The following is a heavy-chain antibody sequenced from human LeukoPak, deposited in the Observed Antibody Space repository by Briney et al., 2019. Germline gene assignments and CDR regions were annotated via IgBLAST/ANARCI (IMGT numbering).Heavy chain of an antibody. CDR1: GYSFTSYY. J-gene: IGHJ4*02. CDR2: INPSGGST. D-gene: IGHD3-9*01. CDR3: ARAHYDILTGYLSLGPFDY. V-gene: IGHV1-46*01. Sequence: ASVKVSCKASGYSFTSYYMHWVRQAPGQGLEWMGIINPSGGSTSYAQKFQGRVTMTRDMSTSTVYMELSSLRSEDTAVYYCARAHYDILTGYLSLGPFDYWGQGTLVTVSS.